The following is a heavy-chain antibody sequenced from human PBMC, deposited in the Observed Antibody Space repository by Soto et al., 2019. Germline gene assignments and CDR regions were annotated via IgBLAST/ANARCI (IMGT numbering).Heavy chain of an antibody. J-gene: IGHJ6*03. CDR3: ARGTGPNYYYYYYMDV. Sequence: GGSLRLSCAASGFTVSSNYMSWVRQAPGKGLEWVSVIYSGGSTYYADSVKGRFTISRHNSKNTLYLQMNSLRAEDTAVYYCARGTGPNYYYYYYMDVWGKGTTVTVSS. CDR1: GFTVSSNY. V-gene: IGHV3-53*04. CDR2: IYSGGST. D-gene: IGHD3-9*01.